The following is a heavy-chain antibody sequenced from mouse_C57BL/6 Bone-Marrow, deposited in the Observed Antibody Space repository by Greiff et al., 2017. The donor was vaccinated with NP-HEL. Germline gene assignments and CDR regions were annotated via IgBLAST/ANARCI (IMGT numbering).Heavy chain of an antibody. V-gene: IGHV2-3*01. CDR2: IWGDGST. J-gene: IGHJ3*01. D-gene: IGHD2-1*01. Sequence: VQLVESGPGLVAPSQSLSIPCTVSGFSLTSYGVSWVRQPPGKGLEWLGVIWGDGSTNYHSALISRLSISKDNSKSQVFLKLNSLQTDEKDRDYGAKHGNCFAYWGQGTLVTVSA. CDR1: GFSLTSYG. CDR3: AKHGNCFAY.